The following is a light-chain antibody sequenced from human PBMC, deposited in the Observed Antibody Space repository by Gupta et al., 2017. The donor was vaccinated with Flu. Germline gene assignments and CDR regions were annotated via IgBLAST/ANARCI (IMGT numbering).Light chain of an antibody. V-gene: IGKV3-11*01. CDR3: QQRSNCHT. CDR1: QSVSSY. J-gene: IGKJ5*01. CDR2: DAS. Sequence: EIVLTQSPPTLSLSPGERATLSCRASQSVSSYLAWYQQKPGQTPRLLIYDASNRATGIPARFSGSGSGTDFTLTISSLEPEDFAVYYCQQRSNCHTFGQGTRLEIK.